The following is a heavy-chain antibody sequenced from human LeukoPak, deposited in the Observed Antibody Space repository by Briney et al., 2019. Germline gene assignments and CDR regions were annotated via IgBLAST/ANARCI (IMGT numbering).Heavy chain of an antibody. J-gene: IGHJ2*01. Sequence: PGGSLRLSCAASEFTFRSYNMNWVRQAPGKGLEWVSSISTTSRYIYYADSVKGRFTIFRDNAKKSLYLQMNSLGAEDTAVYYCARDEDWHFDIWGRGTLVTVSP. CDR1: EFTFRSYN. V-gene: IGHV3-21*03. CDR2: ISTTSRYI. CDR3: ARDEDWHFDI. D-gene: IGHD2-15*01.